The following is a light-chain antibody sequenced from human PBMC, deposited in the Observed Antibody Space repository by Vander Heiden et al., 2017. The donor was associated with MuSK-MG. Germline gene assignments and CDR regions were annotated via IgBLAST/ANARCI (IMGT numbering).Light chain of an antibody. CDR2: AAS. CDR3: QQSYSTPNT. J-gene: IGKJ5*01. V-gene: IGKV1-39*01. CDR1: QSISSY. Sequence: EIQMTKSPSSLSASVGDRVTITCRASQSISSYLNWYQQKPGKAPKLLIYAASSLQSGVPSRFSGSGSGTDFTLTISSLQPEDFATYYCQQSYSTPNTFGQGTRLEIK.